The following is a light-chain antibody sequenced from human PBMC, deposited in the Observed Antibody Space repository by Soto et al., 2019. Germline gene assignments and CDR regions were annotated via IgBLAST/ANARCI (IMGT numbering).Light chain of an antibody. CDR1: QSVSNN. CDR2: AAS. Sequence: EIVMTQSPATLSVSPGERATLSCRASQSVSNNLAWYQQKPGRAPRLLIYAASIRATGIPARFSVSGSGTEFTLTISSLQSEDFAVYYCQQYNNWPWTFGQGTKVDIK. CDR3: QQYNNWPWT. J-gene: IGKJ1*01. V-gene: IGKV3-15*01.